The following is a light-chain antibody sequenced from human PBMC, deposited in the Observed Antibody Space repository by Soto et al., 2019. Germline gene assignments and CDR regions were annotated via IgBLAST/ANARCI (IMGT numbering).Light chain of an antibody. Sequence: ESVLTQSPATLSLSPGERATLSCRASQSVKNYLAWYQQKPGQAPRLLIYDASNRATGIPARFSGSGSGTDFTLTISSLEPEDSAVFCCQQRSNWPPVTFGGGTK. CDR1: QSVKNY. J-gene: IGKJ4*01. CDR2: DAS. CDR3: QQRSNWPPVT. V-gene: IGKV3-11*01.